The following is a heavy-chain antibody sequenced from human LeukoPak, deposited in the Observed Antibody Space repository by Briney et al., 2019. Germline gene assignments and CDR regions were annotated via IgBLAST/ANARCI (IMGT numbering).Heavy chain of an antibody. CDR2: VLDSERT. J-gene: IGHJ4*02. CDR3: ATIKRGSIFGYFDF. Sequence: PSETLSLTCTVSGGSISTHYWSWIRQPPGKGLEWIGYVLDSERTKDNPSLKSRATLSADTSKNQFSLRLTSVTAADSAAYYCATIKRGSIFGYFDFWGQGVLVTVSS. V-gene: IGHV4-59*11. CDR1: GGSISTHY. D-gene: IGHD5-18*01.